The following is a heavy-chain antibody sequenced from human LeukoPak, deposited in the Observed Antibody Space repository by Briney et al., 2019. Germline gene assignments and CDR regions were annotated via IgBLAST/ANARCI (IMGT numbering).Heavy chain of an antibody. Sequence: GGSLRLSCAASGFTFSDYWMTWVRQAPGKGLEWVANIKQDRSEKYYVDSVKGRFTISRDNAKNSLYLQMNSLRAEDTAVYYCARVGPAVAGQNLDYWGQGTLVTVSS. D-gene: IGHD6-19*01. J-gene: IGHJ4*02. CDR2: IKQDRSEK. CDR1: GFTFSDYW. V-gene: IGHV3-7*01. CDR3: ARVGPAVAGQNLDY.